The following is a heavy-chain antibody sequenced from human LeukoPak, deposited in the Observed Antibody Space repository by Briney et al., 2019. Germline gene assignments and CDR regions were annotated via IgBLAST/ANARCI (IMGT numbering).Heavy chain of an antibody. J-gene: IGHJ4*02. CDR3: ARHGSTAYFDY. Sequence: SETLSLTCAVSGGSIGDISSYWGWIRQPPGKGLEWIGRIYYSGSTRYNPSLKNRVTISVDTSKNQFPLWLKSVTAADTALYYCARHGSTAYFDYWGQGILVTVSS. D-gene: IGHD2-21*02. CDR1: GGSIGDISSY. V-gene: IGHV4-39*01. CDR2: IYYSGST.